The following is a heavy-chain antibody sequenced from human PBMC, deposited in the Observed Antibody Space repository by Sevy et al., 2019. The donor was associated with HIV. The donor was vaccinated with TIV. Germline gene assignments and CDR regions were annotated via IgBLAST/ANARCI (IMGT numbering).Heavy chain of an antibody. CDR1: GFTFSNAW. J-gene: IGHJ4*02. V-gene: IGHV3-15*07. D-gene: IGHD6-19*01. Sequence: GGSLRLSCAASGFTFSNAWMNWVRQAPGKGLEWVGRIKSKTDGGTTDYAAPVKGRFTISRDDSKNTLYMQMNSVKTEDTAVDYCATEPASGWYMALDYWGQGTLVTVSS. CDR2: IKSKTDGGTT. CDR3: ATEPASGWYMALDY.